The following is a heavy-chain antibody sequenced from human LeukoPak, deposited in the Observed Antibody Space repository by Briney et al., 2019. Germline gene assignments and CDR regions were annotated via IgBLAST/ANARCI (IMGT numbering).Heavy chain of an antibody. V-gene: IGHV3-11*04. Sequence: PGGFLRLSCAASGFAFSDHYMTWIRQAPGKGLEWVSYISSSSSTIYYADSVKGRFTISRDNAKNSLYLQMNSLRAEDTAVYYCARGSPTYCSGGSCYSRGYWGQGTLVTVSS. CDR3: ARGSPTYCSGGSCYSRGY. D-gene: IGHD2-15*01. CDR1: GFAFSDHY. CDR2: ISSSSSTI. J-gene: IGHJ4*02.